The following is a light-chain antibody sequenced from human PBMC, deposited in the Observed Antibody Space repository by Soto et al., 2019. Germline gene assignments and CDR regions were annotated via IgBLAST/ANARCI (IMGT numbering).Light chain of an antibody. Sequence: EIVLTQSPATLSLSPGERATLSCWASQSVSSTYLAWYQQKPGLAPRLLIYDASSRATGIPDRFSGSGSGTDFTLTISRLEPEDFAVYYCQQSGSSPWTFGQGTKVDIK. CDR2: DAS. V-gene: IGKV3D-20*01. J-gene: IGKJ1*01. CDR1: QSVSSTY. CDR3: QQSGSSPWT.